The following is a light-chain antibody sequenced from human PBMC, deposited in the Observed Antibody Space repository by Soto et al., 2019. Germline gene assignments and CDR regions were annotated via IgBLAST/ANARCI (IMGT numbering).Light chain of an antibody. Sequence: EIVMTQSPATLSVSPGERATLSCRASQSVSNNLAWYQQKPGQAPRLLIYGASTRATDIPARFSSSGSGTEFTLTISSLQSEDFAVYYCQQNNNWPPWTFGQGTKVDIK. CDR2: GAS. CDR3: QQNNNWPPWT. J-gene: IGKJ1*01. CDR1: QSVSNN. V-gene: IGKV3-15*01.